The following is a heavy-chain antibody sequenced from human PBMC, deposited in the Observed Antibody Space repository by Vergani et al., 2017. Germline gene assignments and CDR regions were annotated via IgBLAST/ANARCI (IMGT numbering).Heavy chain of an antibody. CDR1: GFTFSDYY. J-gene: IGHJ6*02. Sequence: QVQLVESGGGLVKPGGSLRLSCAASGFTFSDYYMNWVRQAPGKGLEWVSSISSSSSYIYYADSVKGRFTISRDNAKNSLYLQMNSLRAEDTAVYYCASSGYCSSTSCYGYYYYYYGMDVWGQGTTVTVSS. D-gene: IGHD2-2*01. V-gene: IGHV3-11*06. CDR2: ISSSSSYI. CDR3: ASSGYCSSTSCYGYYYYYYGMDV.